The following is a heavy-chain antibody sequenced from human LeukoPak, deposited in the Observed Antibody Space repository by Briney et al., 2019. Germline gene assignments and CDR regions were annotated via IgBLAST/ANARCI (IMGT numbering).Heavy chain of an antibody. J-gene: IGHJ4*02. D-gene: IGHD3-22*01. V-gene: IGHV4-59*11. CDR1: GGSISSHY. CDR3: ARDSSGYYPVFDY. Sequence: SETLSLTCTVSGGSISSHYCSWIRQPPGKGLEWIGYIYYSGSTNYNPSLKSRVTISVDASKNQFSLKLSSVTAADTAVYYCARDSSGYYPVFDYWGQGTLVTVSS. CDR2: IYYSGST.